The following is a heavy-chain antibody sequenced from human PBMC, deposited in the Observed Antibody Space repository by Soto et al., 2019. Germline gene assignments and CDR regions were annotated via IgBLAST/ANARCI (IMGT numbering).Heavy chain of an antibody. D-gene: IGHD6-13*01. CDR3: ASTYSSSWYWFDP. CDR2: IFSNDEK. V-gene: IGHV2-26*04. J-gene: IGHJ5*02. Sequence: QVTVKESGPVLVKPTETLTLTCTVSGFSLGNAGLGVSWIRQPPGKALEWLAHIFSNDEKSYSTSLKSRLTISKDTSKSQVVLIMTNMDHVDTATYYCASTYSSSWYWFDPWGQGTLVTVSS. CDR1: GFSLGNAGLG.